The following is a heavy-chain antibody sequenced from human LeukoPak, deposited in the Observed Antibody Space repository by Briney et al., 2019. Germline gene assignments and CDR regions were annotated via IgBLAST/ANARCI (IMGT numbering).Heavy chain of an antibody. D-gene: IGHD6-19*01. CDR2: ISGSGGST. V-gene: IGHV3-23*01. J-gene: IGHJ4*02. CDR1: GFTFSSYA. Sequence: GGSLRLSCAASGFTFSSYAMSWARQAPGKGLEWVSAISGSGGSTYYADSVKGRFTISRDNSKNTLYLQMNSLRAEDTAVYYCAKLEDSSGWYFSFFDYWGQGTLVTASS. CDR3: AKLEDSSGWYFSFFDY.